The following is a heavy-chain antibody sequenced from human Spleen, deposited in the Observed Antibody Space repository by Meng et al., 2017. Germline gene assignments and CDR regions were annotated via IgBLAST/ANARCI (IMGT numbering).Heavy chain of an antibody. Sequence: QVQVRESGPALVKPSKTLSLTCAVSGDSITNHNGWAGARQPPGKGLEWIGENPHRGSSAYNPSLKSRVSMSIDKSKNQFSLKLTSVTAADTAVYHCLRGSGGSVWGQGTLVTVSS. CDR2: NPHRGSS. D-gene: IGHD3-10*01. V-gene: IGHV4-4*02. J-gene: IGHJ1*01. CDR3: LRGSGGSV. CDR1: GDSITNHNG.